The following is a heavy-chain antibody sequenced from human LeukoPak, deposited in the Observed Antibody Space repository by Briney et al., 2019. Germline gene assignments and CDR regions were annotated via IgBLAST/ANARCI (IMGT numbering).Heavy chain of an antibody. Sequence: PGGSLRLSCAASGFTFSSYSMNWVRQAPGKGLEWVSYISSSSSTIYYADSVKGRFTISRDNAKNSLYLQMNSLRAEDTAVYYCASLTDSSGWYGSRYYFDYWGQGTPVTVSS. D-gene: IGHD6-19*01. CDR1: GFTFSSYS. CDR3: ASLTDSSGWYGSRYYFDY. CDR2: ISSSSSTI. V-gene: IGHV3-48*01. J-gene: IGHJ4*02.